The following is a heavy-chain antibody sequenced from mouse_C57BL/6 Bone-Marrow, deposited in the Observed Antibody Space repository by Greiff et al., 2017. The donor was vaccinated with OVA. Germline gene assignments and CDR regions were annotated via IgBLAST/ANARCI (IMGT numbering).Heavy chain of an antibody. D-gene: IGHD1-1*01. Sequence: ESGPGLVKPSQSLSLTCSVTGYSITSGYYWNWIRQFPGNKLEWMGYISYDGSNNYNPSLKNRISITRDTSKNQFFLKLNSVTTEDTATYYCARDSYGSSYEFAYWGQGTLVTVSA. CDR2: ISYDGSN. J-gene: IGHJ3*01. CDR1: GYSITSGYY. CDR3: ARDSYGSSYEFAY. V-gene: IGHV3-6*01.